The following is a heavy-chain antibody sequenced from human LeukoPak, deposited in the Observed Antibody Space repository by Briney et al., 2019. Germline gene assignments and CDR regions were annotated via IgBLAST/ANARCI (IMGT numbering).Heavy chain of an antibody. Sequence: SETLSLTCAVYGGSFSGYYWSWIRQPPGKGLEWIGEINHSGSTNYNPSLRGRVTISVDTSKTQFSLRLSSVTAADPAIYYCAGLQHASSWSPPGSFDLWGRGTLVTVPS. V-gene: IGHV4-34*01. J-gene: IGHJ2*01. CDR2: INHSGST. CDR3: AGLQHASSWSPPGSFDL. CDR1: GGSFSGYY. D-gene: IGHD6-13*01.